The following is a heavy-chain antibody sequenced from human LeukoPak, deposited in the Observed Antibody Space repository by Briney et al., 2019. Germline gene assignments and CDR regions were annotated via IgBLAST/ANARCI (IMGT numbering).Heavy chain of an antibody. CDR2: IYPGNSDT. CDR3: ILAADGFDY. CDR1: GYNFANYW. Sequence: GESLKISCKGSGYNFANYWIGWVRQMPGKGLEWMGTIYPGNSDTRYSPSFQGQVTISADKSISTAHLQWSSLKASDTAMYYCILAADGFDYWGQGTLATVSS. V-gene: IGHV5-51*01. D-gene: IGHD6-13*01. J-gene: IGHJ4*02.